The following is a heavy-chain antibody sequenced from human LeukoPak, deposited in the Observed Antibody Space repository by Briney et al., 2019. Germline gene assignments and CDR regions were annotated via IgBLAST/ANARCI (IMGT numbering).Heavy chain of an antibody. CDR2: INHSGST. CDR1: GGSFSGYY. D-gene: IGHD3-9*01. V-gene: IGHV4-34*01. Sequence: SETLSLTCAVYGGSFSGYYWSWIRQPPGKRLEWIGEINHSGSTNYNPSLKSRVTISVDTSKNQFSLKLSSVTAADTAVYYCARGRGRYYDILREPGAGGVTDYWGQGTLVTVSS. CDR3: ARGRGRYYDILREPGAGGVTDY. J-gene: IGHJ4*02.